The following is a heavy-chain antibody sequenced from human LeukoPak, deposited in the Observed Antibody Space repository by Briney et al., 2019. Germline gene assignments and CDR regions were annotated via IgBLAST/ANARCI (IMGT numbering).Heavy chain of an antibody. CDR1: GYSFTSYW. V-gene: IGHV5-51*01. Sequence: HGESLKISCKGSGYSFTSYWIGWVRQMPGKGLEWMGIIYPGDSDTRYSPSFQGQVTISADKSISTAYLQWSSLKASDTAMYYCARGTRGYNYDPYYFDYWGQGTLVTVSS. CDR3: ARGTRGYNYDPYYFDY. CDR2: IYPGDSDT. J-gene: IGHJ4*02. D-gene: IGHD5-18*01.